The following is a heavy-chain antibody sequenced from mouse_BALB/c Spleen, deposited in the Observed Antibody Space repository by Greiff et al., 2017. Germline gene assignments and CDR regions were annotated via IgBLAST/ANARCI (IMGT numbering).Heavy chain of an antibody. CDR3: ARAHYYGYVYYFDY. V-gene: IGHV1-14*01. CDR2: INPYNDGT. D-gene: IGHD1-2*01. Sequence: VQLKESGPELVKPGASVKMSCKASGYTFTSYVMHWVKQKPGQGLEWIGYINPYNDGTKYNEKFKGKATLTSDKSSSTAYMELSSLTSEDSAVYYCARAHYYGYVYYFDYWGQGTTLTVSS. CDR1: GYTFTSYV. J-gene: IGHJ2*01.